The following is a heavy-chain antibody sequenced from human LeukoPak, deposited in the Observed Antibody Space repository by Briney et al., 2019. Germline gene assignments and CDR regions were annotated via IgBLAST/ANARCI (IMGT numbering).Heavy chain of an antibody. V-gene: IGHV4-34*01. Sequence: PSETLSLTCAVYGGSFSGYYWSWIRQPPGKGLEWIGEINHSGSTNYNPSLKSRVTISVDTSKNQFSLKLSSVTAADTAVYYCARRQRGRVVRLWEQTAIAAENDYWGQGTLVTVSS. CDR2: INHSGST. CDR3: ARRQRGRVVRLWEQTAIAAENDY. J-gene: IGHJ4*02. D-gene: IGHD6-13*01. CDR1: GGSFSGYY.